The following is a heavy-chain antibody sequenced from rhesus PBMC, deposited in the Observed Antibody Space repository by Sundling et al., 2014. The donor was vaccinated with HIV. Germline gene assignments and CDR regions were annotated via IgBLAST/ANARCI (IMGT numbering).Heavy chain of an antibody. J-gene: IGHJ6*01. CDR1: GYTFTSHG. Sequence: QVQLVQSGAEVKQPGASVKVSCKTSGYTFTSHGINWVRQAHGQRLEWMGWINTETGNPTYAQGFKDDFTFSMDTSINTAYLQISSLKSEDTAIYYCARYNWDHFGLDSWGQGVVVTV. V-gene: IGHV7-114*01. CDR2: INTETGNP. CDR3: ARYNWDHFGLDS. D-gene: IGHD1-26*01.